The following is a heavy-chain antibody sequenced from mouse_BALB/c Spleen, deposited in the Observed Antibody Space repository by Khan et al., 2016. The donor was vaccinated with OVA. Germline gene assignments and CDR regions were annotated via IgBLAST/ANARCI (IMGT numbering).Heavy chain of an antibody. CDR2: INPHIGET. CDR1: GYSFTGYF. CDR3: ARSARSDFDY. Sequence: EVQLQESGPELVKPGASVKISCKASGYSFTGYFMNWVMQSHGKSLEWIGRINPHIGETFYNQKFKGKATLTVDESSSTAHMELRSLASEDSAVYYCARSARSDFDYWGQGTTLTVSS. D-gene: IGHD1-1*01. J-gene: IGHJ2*01. V-gene: IGHV1-20*02.